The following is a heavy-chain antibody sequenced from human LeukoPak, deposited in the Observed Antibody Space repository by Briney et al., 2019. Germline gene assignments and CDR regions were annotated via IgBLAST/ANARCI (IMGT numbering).Heavy chain of an antibody. J-gene: IGHJ4*02. CDR1: GFTFSSYA. CDR2: ISGSGGST. V-gene: IGHV3-23*01. CDR3: ARGSGELMRT. Sequence: GWSLRLSCAASGFTFSSYAMSWVRQAPGKGLEWVSAISGSGGSTYYADSVKGRFTISRDNAKNTLYLQMNSLRAEDTAVYYCARGSGELMRTWGQGTLVTVSS. D-gene: IGHD1-26*01.